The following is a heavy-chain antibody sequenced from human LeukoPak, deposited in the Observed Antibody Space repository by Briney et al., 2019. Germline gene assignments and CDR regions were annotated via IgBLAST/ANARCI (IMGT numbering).Heavy chain of an antibody. J-gene: IGHJ4*02. V-gene: IGHV1-2*02. Sequence: ASVKVSCKASGYTFTGYYMHWVRQAPGQGLEWMGWINPNSGGTNYAQKFQGRVTMTRDTSISTAYMELSRLTSDDTAVYYCARDEYDFWSGPRGYWGQGTLVTVSS. CDR1: GYTFTGYY. D-gene: IGHD3-3*01. CDR2: INPNSGGT. CDR3: ARDEYDFWSGPRGY.